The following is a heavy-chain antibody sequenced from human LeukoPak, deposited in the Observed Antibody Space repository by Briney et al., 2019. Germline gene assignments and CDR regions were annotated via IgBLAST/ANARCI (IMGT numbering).Heavy chain of an antibody. CDR1: GGSISSYY. J-gene: IGHJ4*02. D-gene: IGHD3-3*01. CDR2: IYYSGST. V-gene: IGHV4-59*01. Sequence: SETLSLTCTVSGGSISSYYCSWTRQPPGKGLEWIGYIYYSGSTNYNPSLKSRVTISVDTSKNQFSLKLSSVTAADTAVYYCARGPFGVVIFDYWGQGTLVTVSS. CDR3: ARGPFGVVIFDY.